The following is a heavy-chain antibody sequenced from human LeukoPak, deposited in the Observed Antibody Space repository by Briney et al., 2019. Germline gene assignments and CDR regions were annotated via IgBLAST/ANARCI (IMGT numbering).Heavy chain of an antibody. D-gene: IGHD5-18*01. V-gene: IGHV4-4*07. CDR3: ARGYSNGYVDH. J-gene: IGHJ4*02. Sequence: PSETLSLTCIVSGGSINYYYWSWIRQVAGKGLEWTGRIYTSGSTNYNPSLKSRITMSVDTSKNQFSLKLSSVTAADTAVYYCARGYSNGYVDHWGQGTLVTVSS. CDR2: IYTSGST. CDR1: GGSINYYY.